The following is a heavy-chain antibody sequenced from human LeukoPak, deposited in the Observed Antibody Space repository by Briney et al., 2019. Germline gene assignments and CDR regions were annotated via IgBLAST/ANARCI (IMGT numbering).Heavy chain of an antibody. CDR1: GFTFSSYW. V-gene: IGHV3-7*01. D-gene: IGHD6-19*01. J-gene: IGHJ4*02. CDR2: IKQDGSEK. Sequence: PGGSLRLSCAASGFTFSSYWMSWVRQAPGKGLEWVANIKQDGSEKYYVDSVKGRFTISRDNAKNSLYLQMNSLGAEDTAVYYCARDLREAVAGTYFDYWGQGTLVTVSS. CDR3: ARDLREAVAGTYFDY.